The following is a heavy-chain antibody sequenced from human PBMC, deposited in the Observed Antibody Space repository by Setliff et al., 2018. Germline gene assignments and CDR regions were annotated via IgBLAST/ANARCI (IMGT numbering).Heavy chain of an antibody. V-gene: IGHV1-18*01. CDR2: ISPYSGNT. CDR1: GFGFTTFG. Sequence: ASVKVSCKTSGFGFTTFGFSWVRQAPGQGLEWLGSISPYSGNTNYAQKFRGRVTLTKDTSTNTKYMELRSLRSDDTAMYYCARDTHQWDPLYFDSWGQGTLVTVSS. D-gene: IGHD1-26*01. J-gene: IGHJ4*02. CDR3: ARDTHQWDPLYFDS.